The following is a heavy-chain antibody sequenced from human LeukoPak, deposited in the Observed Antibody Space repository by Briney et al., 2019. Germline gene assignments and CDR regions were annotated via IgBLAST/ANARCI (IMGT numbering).Heavy chain of an antibody. D-gene: IGHD4-17*01. CDR1: GFTFSSYE. Sequence: GGPLRLSCAASGFTFSSYEMNWVRQAPGKGLVWVSYISSSGSTIYYADSVKGRFTISRDNAKNSLYLQMNSLRAEDTAVYYCARERYGDLDYWGQGTLVTVSS. J-gene: IGHJ4*02. V-gene: IGHV3-48*03. CDR3: ARERYGDLDY. CDR2: ISSSGSTI.